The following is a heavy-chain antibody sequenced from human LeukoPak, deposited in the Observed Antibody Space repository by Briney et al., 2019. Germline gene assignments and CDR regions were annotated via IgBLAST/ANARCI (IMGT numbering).Heavy chain of an antibody. Sequence: GGSLRLSCAASGFTFSDRYMDWVRQAPGKGLEWVGRSRNKAYSFTTEYAASVKGRFTISRDDSKDSLYLQMNSLKTEDTAVYYCARGRYSSGWYADYWGQGTLVTVSS. CDR3: ARGRYSSGWYADY. D-gene: IGHD6-19*01. CDR1: GFTFSDRY. CDR2: SRNKAYSFTT. J-gene: IGHJ4*02. V-gene: IGHV3-72*01.